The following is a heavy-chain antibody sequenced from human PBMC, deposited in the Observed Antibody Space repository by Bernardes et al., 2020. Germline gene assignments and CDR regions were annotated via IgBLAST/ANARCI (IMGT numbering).Heavy chain of an antibody. D-gene: IGHD3-9*01. CDR1: GFIFSSYA. Sequence: GGSLRLSCAASGFIFSSYAMNWVRQAPGKGLEWVSGINNSGGSTYYADSVKGRFTISRDNSKNTMYLQMNSLRAEDTAVYYCARAPRYDILTGPDYWGQGTLVTVSS. CDR2: INNSGGST. J-gene: IGHJ4*02. CDR3: ARAPRYDILTGPDY. V-gene: IGHV3-23*01.